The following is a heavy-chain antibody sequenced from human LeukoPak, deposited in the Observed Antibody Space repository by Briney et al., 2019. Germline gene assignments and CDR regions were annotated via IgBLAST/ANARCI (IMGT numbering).Heavy chain of an antibody. Sequence: GESLKISCKGSGYSFTSYWIGWVRQMPGKGLEWMGIIYPGDSDTRYSPSFQGQVTISADKSISTAYLQWSSLKASDTAMYYCARRHRNNHYYHSNPGWFDPWGQGTLVTVSS. D-gene: IGHD3-22*01. V-gene: IGHV5-51*01. CDR3: ARRHRNNHYYHSNPGWFDP. J-gene: IGHJ5*02. CDR1: GYSFTSYW. CDR2: IYPGDSDT.